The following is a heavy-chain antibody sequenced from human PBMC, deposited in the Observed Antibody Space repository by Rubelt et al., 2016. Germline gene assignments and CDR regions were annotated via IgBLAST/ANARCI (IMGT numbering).Heavy chain of an antibody. D-gene: IGHD3-10*01. J-gene: IGHJ5*02. CDR2: IYYSGST. Sequence: YGGSWIRQHPGKGLEWIGYIYYSGSTYYNPSLKSRVTISVDTSKNQFSLKLSSVTAADTAVYYCATTRESGNWFDPWGQGTLVTVSA. CDR1: YG. V-gene: IGHV4-31*02. CDR3: ATTRESGNWFDP.